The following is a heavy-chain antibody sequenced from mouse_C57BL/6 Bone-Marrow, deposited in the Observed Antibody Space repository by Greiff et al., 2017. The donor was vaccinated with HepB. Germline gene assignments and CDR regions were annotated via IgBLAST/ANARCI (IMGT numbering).Heavy chain of an antibody. D-gene: IGHD1-2*01. CDR3: ARKDYYGGGYFDV. Sequence: VQLQQPGTELVKPGASVKLSCKASGYTFTSYWMHWVKQRPGQGLEWIGNINPSNGGTNYNEKFKSKATLTVDKSSSTAYMQLSSLTSEDSAVYYCARKDYYGGGYFDVWGTGTTVTVSS. V-gene: IGHV1-53*01. CDR1: GYTFTSYW. CDR2: INPSNGGT. J-gene: IGHJ1*03.